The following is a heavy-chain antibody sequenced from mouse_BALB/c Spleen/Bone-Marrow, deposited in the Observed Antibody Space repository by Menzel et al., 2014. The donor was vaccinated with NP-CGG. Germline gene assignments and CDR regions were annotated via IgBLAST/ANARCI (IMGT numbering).Heavy chain of an antibody. D-gene: IGHD1-1*01. V-gene: IGHV5-17*02. CDR3: ARSGIGYYYGSNSYAMDY. J-gene: IGHJ4*01. CDR1: GFTFSSFG. CDR2: ISSGSSTI. Sequence: DVKLVESGGGLVQPGGSRKLSCAASGFTFSSFGMHWVRQAPEKGLEWVAYISSGSSTIYYADTVKGRFTISRDNPKNTLFLQMTRLRSEDTAMYYCARSGIGYYYGSNSYAMDYWGQGTSVTVSS.